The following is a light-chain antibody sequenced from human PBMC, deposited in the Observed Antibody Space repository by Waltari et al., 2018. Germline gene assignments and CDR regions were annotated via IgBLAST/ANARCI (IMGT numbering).Light chain of an antibody. Sequence: SYELTQPPSVSVAPGQTARITCDGDKIGSKNVHWYQRKPGQAPVLVVYDDGDRPSGIPERSSGSNSGNTAALTSSRVDAGDEAEYYCQVWDSGSNHYVFGTVTKVTVL. CDR2: DDG. J-gene: IGLJ1*01. V-gene: IGLV3-21*02. CDR3: QVWDSGSNHYV. CDR1: KIGSKN.